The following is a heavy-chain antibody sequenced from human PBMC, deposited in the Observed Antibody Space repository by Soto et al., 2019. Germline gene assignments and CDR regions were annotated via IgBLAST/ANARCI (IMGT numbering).Heavy chain of an antibody. V-gene: IGHV3-30-3*01. D-gene: IGHD3-3*01. CDR2: ISYDGSNK. J-gene: IGHJ6*02. Sequence: PGGSLRLSCAASGFTFSSYAMHWVRQAPGKGLEWVAVISYDGSNKYYADSVKGRFTISRDNSKNTLYLQMNSLRAEDTAVYYCASQRVFGVVIYYYGMDVWGQGTTVTVSS. CDR3: ASQRVFGVVIYYYGMDV. CDR1: GFTFSSYA.